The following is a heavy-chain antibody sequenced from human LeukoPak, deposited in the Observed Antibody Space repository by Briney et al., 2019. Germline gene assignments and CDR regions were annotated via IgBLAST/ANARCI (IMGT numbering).Heavy chain of an antibody. V-gene: IGHV3-23*01. CDR1: GFTFSNYV. Sequence: GGSLRLSCAASGFTFSNYVVSWVRQASGKGLEWVSAISGSGDSTYYADSVEGRFTISGDNSKSTLYLQMNSLRAEDTAVYYCAKPLSSTWYAAGAFDCWGQGTLVTVSS. J-gene: IGHJ4*02. CDR3: AKPLSSTWYAAGAFDC. D-gene: IGHD6-13*01. CDR2: ISGSGDST.